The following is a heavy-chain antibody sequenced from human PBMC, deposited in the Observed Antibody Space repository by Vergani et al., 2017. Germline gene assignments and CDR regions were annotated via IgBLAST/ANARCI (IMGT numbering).Heavy chain of an antibody. CDR1: GFTFSSYA. J-gene: IGHJ6*03. CDR3: AKDQWAAAIPSNAAMDV. D-gene: IGHD2-2*02. CDR2: ISGSGGST. Sequence: EVQLVESGGGLVKPGGSLRLSCAASGFTFSSYAMSWVRQAPGKGLEWVSAISGSGGSTYYADSVKGRFTISRDNSKNTLYLQMNSRRAEDTAVYYCAKDQWAAAIPSNAAMDVWGKGTTVTVSS. V-gene: IGHV3-23*04.